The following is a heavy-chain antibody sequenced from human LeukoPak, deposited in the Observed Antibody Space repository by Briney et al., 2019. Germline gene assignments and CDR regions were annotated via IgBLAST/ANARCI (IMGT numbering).Heavy chain of an antibody. J-gene: IGHJ4*02. D-gene: IGHD1-26*01. CDR3: AQEWERPDY. V-gene: IGHV3-30*18. CDR1: GFIFSNYG. Sequence: PGRSLRLSCTTSGFIFSNYGMHWVRQAPGKGLEWMAVISNDGKNKYYADSVKGRFTISRDNSKNTLYLQMDILRVEDTALYFCAQEWERPDYWGQGTQVTVSP. CDR2: ISNDGKNK.